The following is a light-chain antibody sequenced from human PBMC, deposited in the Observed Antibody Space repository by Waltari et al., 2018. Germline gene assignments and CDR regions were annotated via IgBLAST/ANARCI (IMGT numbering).Light chain of an antibody. Sequence: DIQMTQSPSTLSASVGDRVTITCRASQSISKWLAWYQRKPGKAPKLLLYQASSLESGVPSRFSGSASGTDFTLTISGLQPDDFATYYCQQYHTFSTFGQGTKVDIK. J-gene: IGKJ1*01. CDR3: QQYHTFST. V-gene: IGKV1-5*03. CDR2: QAS. CDR1: QSISKW.